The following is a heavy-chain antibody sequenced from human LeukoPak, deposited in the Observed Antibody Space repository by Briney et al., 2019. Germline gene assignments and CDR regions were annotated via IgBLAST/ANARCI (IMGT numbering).Heavy chain of an antibody. Sequence: ASVKVSCKASGYTFTSYGFTWVRQAPGQGLEWMGWINSYNGNTQYAPKFKGRVTTTIDASTSTAYMELRSLGSDDTAVYYCARRGNWNDFDYWGQGTLVIVSS. CDR1: GYTFTSYG. D-gene: IGHD1-20*01. V-gene: IGHV1-18*01. CDR3: ARRGNWNDFDY. CDR2: INSYNGNT. J-gene: IGHJ4*02.